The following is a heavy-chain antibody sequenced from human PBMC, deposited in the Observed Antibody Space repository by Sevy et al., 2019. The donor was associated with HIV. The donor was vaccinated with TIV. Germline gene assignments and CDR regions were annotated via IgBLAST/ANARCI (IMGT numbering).Heavy chain of an antibody. CDR1: GYTFSSNG. CDR2: NGVYIVTP. J-gene: IGHJ4*02. Sequence: ASVKVSCKASGYTFSSNGIAWVRQAPGQGLQWMGWNGVYIVTPNYDQNLRDRVTMTTDTSPSTAYMELKSLRSDDTAVYYCARVPTYYFGSGTYFDYWGQGTLVTVSS. D-gene: IGHD3-10*01. V-gene: IGHV1-18*01. CDR3: ARVPTYYFGSGTYFDY.